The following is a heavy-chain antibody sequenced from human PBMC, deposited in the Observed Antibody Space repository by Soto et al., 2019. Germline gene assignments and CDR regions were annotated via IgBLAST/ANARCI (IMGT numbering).Heavy chain of an antibody. CDR2: ISYEGRDK. Sequence: QVQLVESGGGVVQPGRSLRLSCAGSGFTFSSYGMHWVRQAPGKGLEWVAVISYEGRDKYYAESVKGRFTISRDNSKSTLYLQMNSLRAEDTAVYYCAKARPDVSWGSYHYYGMDVWGQGTTVTVSS. V-gene: IGHV3-30*18. CDR3: AKARPDVSWGSYHYYGMDV. D-gene: IGHD7-27*01. J-gene: IGHJ6*02. CDR1: GFTFSSYG.